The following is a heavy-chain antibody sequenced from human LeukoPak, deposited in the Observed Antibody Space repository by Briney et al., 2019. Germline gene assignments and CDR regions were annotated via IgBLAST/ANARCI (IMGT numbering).Heavy chain of an antibody. CDR3: AQDTTTGDLKS. V-gene: IGHV4-59*04. CDR1: GGSISSYY. J-gene: IGHJ4*02. Sequence: SETLSLTCAVSGGSISSYYWAWIRQAPGKGLEWIGSIYHSGNTYYNPSLKSRVTISVDTSKNQFSLKLSSVTAADTAVYYCAQDTTTGDLKSWGQGTLVTVSS. D-gene: IGHD7-27*01. CDR2: IYHSGNT.